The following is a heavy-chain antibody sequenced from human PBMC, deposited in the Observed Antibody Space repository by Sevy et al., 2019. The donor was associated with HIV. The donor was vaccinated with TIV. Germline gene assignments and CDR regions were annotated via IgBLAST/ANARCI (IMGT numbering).Heavy chain of an antibody. CDR1: GFTFITYA. J-gene: IGHJ3*02. D-gene: IGHD3-22*01. V-gene: IGHV3-23*01. CDR3: AGGRYDSSGSFDAFDI. CDR2: IYGSGGAT. Sequence: GGSLRLSCKPSGFTFITYAMNWVRKAPGKGLEWVSTIYGSGGATYYADSVKGRFTISRDNSKNTLYLQMNSLRTEDSAVYYCAGGRYDSSGSFDAFDIWGQGTMVTVSS.